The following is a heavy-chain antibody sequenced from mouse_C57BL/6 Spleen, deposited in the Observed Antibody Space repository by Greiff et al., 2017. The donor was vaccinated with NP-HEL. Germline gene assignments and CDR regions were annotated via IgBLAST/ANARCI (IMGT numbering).Heavy chain of an antibody. CDR1: GFTFSDYG. CDR2: ISSGSSTI. V-gene: IGHV5-17*01. Sequence: VQLKQSGGGLVKPGGSLKLSCAASGFTFSDYGMHWVRQAPEKGLEWVAYISSGSSTIYYADTVKGPFTISSDNAKNTLFLQMTSLRSEDAAMCYSAREEGPYAMDYWGQGTSVTVSS. CDR3: AREEGPYAMDY. J-gene: IGHJ4*01.